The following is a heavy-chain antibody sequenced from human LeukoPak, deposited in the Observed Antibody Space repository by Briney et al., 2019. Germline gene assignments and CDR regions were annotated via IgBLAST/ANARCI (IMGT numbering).Heavy chain of an antibody. V-gene: IGHV4-34*01. Sequence: PSETLSLTCAVYGGSFSGYYWSWIRQPPGKGLEWIGEINHSGSTNYNPSLKSRVTISVDTSKNQFSLKLSSVTAADTAVYYCARESDGGSGWYVYWGQGTLVTVSS. CDR2: INHSGST. D-gene: IGHD6-19*01. CDR3: ARESDGGSGWYVY. CDR1: GGSFSGYY. J-gene: IGHJ4*02.